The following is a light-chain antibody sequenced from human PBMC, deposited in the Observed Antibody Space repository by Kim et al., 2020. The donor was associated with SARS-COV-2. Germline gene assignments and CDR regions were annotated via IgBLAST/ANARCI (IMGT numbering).Light chain of an antibody. V-gene: IGKV1-5*03. Sequence: DIQMTQSPSTLSASVGDRVTITCRASQSIYDWLAWYQQKPGKAPKLLIYKTSNLQSGVPSRFSGRGSGTEFTLTISSLQPDDFATYYCQQYKTFGTFGQGTKVDIK. CDR3: QQYKTFGT. CDR2: KTS. CDR1: QSIYDW. J-gene: IGKJ1*01.